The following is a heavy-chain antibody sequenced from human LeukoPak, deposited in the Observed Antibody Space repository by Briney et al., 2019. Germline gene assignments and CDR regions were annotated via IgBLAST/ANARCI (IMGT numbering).Heavy chain of an antibody. J-gene: IGHJ4*02. V-gene: IGHV1-58*01. D-gene: IGHD1-26*01. CDR1: GFTCTSSA. CDR2: IVVGSGNT. CDR3: AALEMDSGSAIDY. Sequence: ASVRVSCKASGFTCTSSAVQRVRQAGGQRLEWIGWIVVGSGNTNYAQKFQERVTITRDMSTSTAYMELSSLRSEDTAVYYCAALEMDSGSAIDYWGQGTLVTVSS.